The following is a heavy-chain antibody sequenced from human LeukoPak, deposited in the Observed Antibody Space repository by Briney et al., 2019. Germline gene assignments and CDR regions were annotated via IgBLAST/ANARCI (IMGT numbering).Heavy chain of an antibody. CDR2: ISFDGNNT. Sequence: PGRPLRLSCAASGFTFSIYGMHWVRQAPGKGLEWVAVISFDGNNTYFADSVKGRFTISRDNSKNTLYLQMNSLRAEDTAVYYCAKEVSSSGYYYYYGTDVWGQGTTVTVSS. CDR1: GFTFSIYG. J-gene: IGHJ6*02. V-gene: IGHV3-30*18. CDR3: AKEVSSSGYYYYYGTDV. D-gene: IGHD6-19*01.